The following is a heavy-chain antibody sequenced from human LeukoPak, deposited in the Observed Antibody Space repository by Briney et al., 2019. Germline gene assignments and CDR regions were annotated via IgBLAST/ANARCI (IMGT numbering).Heavy chain of an antibody. CDR3: ARETRGRNYFDY. Sequence: SETLSLTCTVSVAFISTYYWTWIRQPPGKGLEWIGSIYYSGSTNYNPYLKSRVTISLDTSKNQFSLKLSSVSSADTAVYYCARETRGRNYFDYWGQGTLVTVSS. CDR2: IYYSGST. D-gene: IGHD1-14*01. J-gene: IGHJ4*02. V-gene: IGHV4-59*01. CDR1: VAFISTYY.